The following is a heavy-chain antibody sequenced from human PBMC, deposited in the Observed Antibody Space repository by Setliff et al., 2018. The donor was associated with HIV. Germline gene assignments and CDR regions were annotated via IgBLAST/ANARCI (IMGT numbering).Heavy chain of an antibody. CDR3: AIGGHYDYGDYPLDY. V-gene: IGHV3-23*01. Sequence: GGSLRLSCAGSGFMLRNYAMNWVRQAPGMGLEWVSSISGSGARIFYADSVKGRFTISRDNSRNTLYLQMKSLRAEDTAVYYRAIGGHYDYGDYPLDYWGQGTLVTVSS. J-gene: IGHJ4*02. CDR1: GFMLRNYA. CDR2: ISGSGARI. D-gene: IGHD4-17*01.